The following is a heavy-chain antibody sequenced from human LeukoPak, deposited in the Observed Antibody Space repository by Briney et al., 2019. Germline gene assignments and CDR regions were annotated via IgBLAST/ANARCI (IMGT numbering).Heavy chain of an antibody. J-gene: IGHJ4*02. CDR2: ISSGSATI. D-gene: IGHD5-18*01. Sequence: PGGSLRLSCAATGFTFSSYTMNWVRQAPGKGLEWVSYISSGSATIYYADSVKGRFTISRDNAKNSLHLQMNSLRDEDTAVYYCAREGPRGHTYDLTFGYWGQGTLVTVSS. V-gene: IGHV3-48*02. CDR3: AREGPRGHTYDLTFGY. CDR1: GFTFSSYT.